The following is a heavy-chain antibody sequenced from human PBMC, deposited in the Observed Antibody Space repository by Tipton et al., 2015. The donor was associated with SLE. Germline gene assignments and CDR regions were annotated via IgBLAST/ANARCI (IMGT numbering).Heavy chain of an antibody. CDR2: ISWNSGSI. D-gene: IGHD1-26*01. V-gene: IGHV3-9*01. Sequence: SLRLSCAASGFTFDDYAMHWVRQAPGKGLEWVSGISWNSGSIGYADSVKGRFTISRDNAKNSLYLQMNSLRAEDTAVYYCARALVGATFDYWGQGTLVTVSS. J-gene: IGHJ4*02. CDR3: ARALVGATFDY. CDR1: GFTFDDYA.